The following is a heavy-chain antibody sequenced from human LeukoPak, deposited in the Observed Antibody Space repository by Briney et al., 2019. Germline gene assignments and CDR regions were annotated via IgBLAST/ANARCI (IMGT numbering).Heavy chain of an antibody. CDR1: GASLNGHY. CDR2: IYYSGST. V-gene: IGHV4-59*11. Sequence: SETLSLTCAVYGASLNGHYWSWIRQPPGKGLEWIGYIYYSGSTNHNPSLKSRVTISVDTSKNQFSLKLSSVTAADTAVYYCASTPIDCSSTSCYIEDGAFDIWGQGTMVTVSS. D-gene: IGHD2-2*02. CDR3: ASTPIDCSSTSCYIEDGAFDI. J-gene: IGHJ3*02.